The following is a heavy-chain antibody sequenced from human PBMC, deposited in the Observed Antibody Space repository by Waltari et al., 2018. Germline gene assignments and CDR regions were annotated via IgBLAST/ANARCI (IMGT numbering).Heavy chain of an antibody. CDR2: MAYSGAT. Sequence: AGVRQTPGQGLEWIGTMAYSGATYSSPSLKSRLTISRDTSKNQLSLKLGSVTAADTAVYYCATYIGASVGTAAFDVWGQGTMVTVSP. D-gene: IGHD5-12*01. J-gene: IGHJ3*01. CDR3: ATYIGASVGTAAFDV. V-gene: IGHV4-39*01.